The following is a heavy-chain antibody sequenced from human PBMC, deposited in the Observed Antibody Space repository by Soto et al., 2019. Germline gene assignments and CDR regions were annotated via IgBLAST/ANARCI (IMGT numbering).Heavy chain of an antibody. CDR3: ARHEIYYYGSGSYFSFPPPGWFDP. J-gene: IGHJ5*02. V-gene: IGHV4-39*01. Sequence: SETLSLICTVSGGSICSSSYYGGWIRQPPGKGLEWIGSIYYSGSTYYNPSLKSRVTISVDTSKNQFSLKLSSVTAADTAVYYCARHEIYYYGSGSYFSFPPPGWFDPWGQGTLVTVPS. CDR1: GGSICSSSYY. D-gene: IGHD3-10*01. CDR2: IYYSGST.